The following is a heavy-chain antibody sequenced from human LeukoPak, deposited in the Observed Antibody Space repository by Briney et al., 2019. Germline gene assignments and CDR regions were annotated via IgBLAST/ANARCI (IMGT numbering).Heavy chain of an antibody. D-gene: IGHD6-19*01. V-gene: IGHV1-18*04. CDR3: ARDSPLLAVAGSPDS. CDR2: IGGYKGHT. J-gene: IGHJ4*02. Sequence: ASVRVSCKPSGYRFTSYGITWVRQAPGQGLEWMGWIGGYKGHTNYAPKFQGRVTLTTDTTTNTDYMEWRSLISDDTDVYYCARDSPLLAVAGSPDSWGQGTLVIVSS. CDR1: GYRFTSYG.